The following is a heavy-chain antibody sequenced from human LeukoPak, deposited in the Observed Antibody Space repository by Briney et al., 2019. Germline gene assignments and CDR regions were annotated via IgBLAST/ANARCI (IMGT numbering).Heavy chain of an antibody. Sequence: GGCLRLSCAASGFTFSSYAMHWVSQAPGKGLEYVSAISSNGGSTYYANSVKGRFTISRDNSKNTLYLQMGSLRAEDMAVYYCARASSSSDAFDIWGQGTMVTVSS. CDR3: ARASSSSDAFDI. D-gene: IGHD6-6*01. V-gene: IGHV3-64*01. CDR1: GFTFSSYA. J-gene: IGHJ3*02. CDR2: ISSNGGST.